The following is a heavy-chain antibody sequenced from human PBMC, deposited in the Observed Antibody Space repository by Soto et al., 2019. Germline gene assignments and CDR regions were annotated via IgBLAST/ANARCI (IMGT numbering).Heavy chain of an antibody. V-gene: IGHV3-23*01. D-gene: IGHD3-10*01. J-gene: IGHJ5*02. CDR3: AKGGYVWFGRVSTFDP. CDR2: ISGSGGST. Sequence: EVQLLESGGGLVQPGGSLRLSCAASGFTFSSNAMSWVRQAPGKGLEWVSAISGSGGSTYYADSVKGRFTISRDNSKNTLYLQMNSLRAEDTAVYYCAKGGYVWFGRVSTFDPWGQGTLVTVSS. CDR1: GFTFSSNA.